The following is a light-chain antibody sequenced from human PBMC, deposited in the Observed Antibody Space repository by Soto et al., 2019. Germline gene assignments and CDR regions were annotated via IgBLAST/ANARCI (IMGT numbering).Light chain of an antibody. V-gene: IGKV3-15*01. CDR1: QSVSSN. CDR3: QHYNNWPRT. CDR2: GAS. J-gene: IGKJ1*01. Sequence: EIVMTQSPATLSVSPGERATLSCRASQSVSSNLAWYQQKPGQAPMLLIYGASTRATGITARFSGSRSGTEFTLPISSLQSEDFAVYYCQHYNNWPRTFGQGPKVEI.